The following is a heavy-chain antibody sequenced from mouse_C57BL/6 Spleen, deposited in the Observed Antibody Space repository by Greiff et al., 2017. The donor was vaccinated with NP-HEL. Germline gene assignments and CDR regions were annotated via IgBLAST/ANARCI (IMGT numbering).Heavy chain of an antibody. CDR1: GYTFTSYW. CDR2: IDPSDSYT. V-gene: IGHV1-69*01. CDR3: AMGPRGYAMDY. Sequence: VQLQQPGAELVMPGASVKLSCKASGYTFTSYWMHWVKQRPGQGLEWIGEIDPSDSYTNYNQKFKGKSTLTVDKSSSTAYMQLSSLTSEDSAVYYCAMGPRGYAMDYWGQGTSVTVSS. J-gene: IGHJ4*01.